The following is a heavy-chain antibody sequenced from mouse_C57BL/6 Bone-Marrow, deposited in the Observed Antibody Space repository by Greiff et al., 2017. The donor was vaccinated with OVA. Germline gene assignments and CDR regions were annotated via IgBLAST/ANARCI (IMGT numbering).Heavy chain of an antibody. J-gene: IGHJ1*03. V-gene: IGHV5-17*01. CDR1: GFTFSAYG. Sequence: EVQLVESGGGLVKPGGSLKLSCAASGFTFSAYGMHWVRQAPEKGLAWVAYISSGSSTIYYADTVKGRFTISSDNDKNPLFLQMTSLRSGDTAMYYCTRREDFDVWGTGTAVTVSS. CDR2: ISSGSSTI. CDR3: TRREDFDV.